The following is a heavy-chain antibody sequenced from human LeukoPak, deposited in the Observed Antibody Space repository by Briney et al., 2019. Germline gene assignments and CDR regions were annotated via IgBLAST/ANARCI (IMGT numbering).Heavy chain of an antibody. Sequence: SETLSLTCTVSGGSVSSISYYWGWIRQPPGKGLEWIGSMYTSGSTNYNPSLKSRVTMSVDTSKNQFSLKLSSVTAADTAVYYCARGSPLMYNWFDPWGQGTLVTVSS. D-gene: IGHD2-8*01. CDR3: ARGSPLMYNWFDP. CDR2: MYTSGST. CDR1: GGSVSSISYY. J-gene: IGHJ5*02. V-gene: IGHV4-39*07.